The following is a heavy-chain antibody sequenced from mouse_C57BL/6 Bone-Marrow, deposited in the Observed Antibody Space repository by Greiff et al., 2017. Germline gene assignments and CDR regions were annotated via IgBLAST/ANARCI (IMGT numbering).Heavy chain of an antibody. CDR1: GYTFTSYW. J-gene: IGHJ1*03. CDR2: IDPSDSYT. Sequence: QVQLQQPGAELVRPGTSVKLSCKASGYTFTSYWMHWVKQRPGQGLEWIGVIDPSDSYTNYNQKFKGKATLTVDTSSSTAYMQLTSLTSEDSAVYYCARPTVVATPYWYVDVWGTGTTVTVSS. CDR3: ARPTVVATPYWYVDV. V-gene: IGHV1-59*01. D-gene: IGHD1-1*01.